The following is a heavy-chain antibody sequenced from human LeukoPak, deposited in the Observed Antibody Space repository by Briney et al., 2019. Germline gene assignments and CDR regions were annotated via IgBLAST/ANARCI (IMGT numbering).Heavy chain of an antibody. CDR1: GFTFNGYS. D-gene: IGHD7-27*01. J-gene: IGHJ4*02. Sequence: GGSLRLSCAASGFTFNGYSMNWVRQAPGKGLEWVSSISSSSSYIYYADSVKGRFTISRDNAKNSLYLQMNSLRAEDTAVYYCARDKLGYYFDYWGQGTLVTVSS. CDR2: ISSSSSYI. CDR3: ARDKLGYYFDY. V-gene: IGHV3-21*01.